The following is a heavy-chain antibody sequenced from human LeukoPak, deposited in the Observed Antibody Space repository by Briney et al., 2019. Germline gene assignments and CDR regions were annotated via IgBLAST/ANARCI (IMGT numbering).Heavy chain of an antibody. CDR1: GGSFSGYY. J-gene: IGHJ6*03. CDR3: ARGPHYYGSGSYYRYYYYYYYMDV. V-gene: IGHV4-34*01. D-gene: IGHD3-10*01. CDR2: INHSGST. Sequence: SETLSLTCAVYGGSFSGYYWSWIRQPPGKGLEWIGEINHSGSTNYNPSHKSRVTISVDTSKNQFSLKLSSVTAADTAVYYCARGPHYYGSGSYYRYYYYYYYMDVWGKGTTVTVSS.